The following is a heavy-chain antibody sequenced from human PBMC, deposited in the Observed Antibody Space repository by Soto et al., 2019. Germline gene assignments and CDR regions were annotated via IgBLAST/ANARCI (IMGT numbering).Heavy chain of an antibody. CDR2: IYYTGST. CDR1: GDSVSSGSYY. V-gene: IGHV4-61*01. D-gene: IGHD3-10*01. J-gene: IGHJ4*02. Sequence: QVQLQESGPGLVKPSETLSLTCTVSGDSVSSGSYYWSWIRQPPGKGLEWIGYIYYTGSTKYNPSLKSGVTRSLATSKNRFSLMLGSVAAADTAVFSCAGGRGRGESFQAPFDSWGQGTLVTVSS. CDR3: AGGRGRGESFQAPFDS.